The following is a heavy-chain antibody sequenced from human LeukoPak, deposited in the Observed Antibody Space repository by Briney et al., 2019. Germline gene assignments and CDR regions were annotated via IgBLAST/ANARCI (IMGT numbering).Heavy chain of an antibody. D-gene: IGHD2-21*02. CDR3: ARVPGRECGGDCYGWFDP. V-gene: IGHV3-23*01. CDR2: ISGSGGST. Sequence: GGSLRLSCSASGFTFSNYAMNWVRQAPGKGLEWVSVISGSGGSTSYADSVKGRFAISRDNSKNTLYLQMNSLRAEDTAVYYCARVPGRECGGDCYGWFDPWGQGTLVTVSS. CDR1: GFTFSNYA. J-gene: IGHJ5*02.